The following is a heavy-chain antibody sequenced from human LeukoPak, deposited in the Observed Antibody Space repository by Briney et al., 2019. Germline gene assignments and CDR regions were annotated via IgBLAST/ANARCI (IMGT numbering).Heavy chain of an antibody. D-gene: IGHD2-2*01. CDR1: GFTFSSYA. V-gene: IGHV3-30-3*01. Sequence: PGGSLRLSCAASGFTFSSYAVHWVRQAPGKGLEWVAVISYDGSNKYYADSVKGRFTISRDNSKNTLYLQMNSLRAEDTAVYYCARDQSAVPAAIPGGWFDPWGQGTLVTVSS. CDR2: ISYDGSNK. CDR3: ARDQSAVPAAIPGGWFDP. J-gene: IGHJ5*02.